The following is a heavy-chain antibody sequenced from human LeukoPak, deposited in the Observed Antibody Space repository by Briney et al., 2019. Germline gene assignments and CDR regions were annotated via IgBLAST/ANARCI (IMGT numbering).Heavy chain of an antibody. CDR2: INSDGSII. CDR1: GFSFSNNW. CDR3: AKRWVYGGPFDF. D-gene: IGHD4-23*01. V-gene: IGHV3-74*01. Sequence: PGGSLRLSCAASGFSFSNNWMHWVRQVPGKGLVWVSRINSDGSIINYADSVKGRFTISRDNTKNTLYLQMNSLRAEDTAVYFCAKRWVYGGPFDFWGQGTLVTVSS. J-gene: IGHJ4*02.